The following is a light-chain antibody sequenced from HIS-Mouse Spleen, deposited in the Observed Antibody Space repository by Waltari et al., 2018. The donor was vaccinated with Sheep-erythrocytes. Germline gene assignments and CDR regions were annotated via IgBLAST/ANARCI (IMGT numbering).Light chain of an antibody. J-gene: IGLJ3*02. CDR2: EGS. CDR3: CSYAGSSTPWV. CDR1: SSDVGSYTL. Sequence: QSALTQPASVSGAPGQSTPISGTGTSSDVGSYTLVSWYQQHPGKPPKLMIYEGSKRPSGVSNRFSGSKSGNTASLTISGLQAEDEADYYCCSYAGSSTPWVFGGGTKLTVL. V-gene: IGLV2-23*01.